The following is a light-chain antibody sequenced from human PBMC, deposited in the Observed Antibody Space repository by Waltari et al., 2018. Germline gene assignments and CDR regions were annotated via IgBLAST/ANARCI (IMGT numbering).Light chain of an antibody. V-gene: IGLV1-40*01. CDR3: QSYDSSLSASV. Sequence: QSVLTQPPSVSGAPGQRVTISCTGSSSNIGAGYDVHWYQQLPGTAPKLLICRNNNRPSGVPDRFSGSKSGTSASLAITGLQAEDEADYYCQSYDSSLSASVFGGGTKLTVL. CDR1: SSNIGAGYD. J-gene: IGLJ3*02. CDR2: RNN.